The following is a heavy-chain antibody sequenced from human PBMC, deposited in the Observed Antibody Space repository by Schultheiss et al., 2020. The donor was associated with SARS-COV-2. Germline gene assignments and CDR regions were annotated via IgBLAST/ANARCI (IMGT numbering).Heavy chain of an antibody. V-gene: IGHV3-23*01. CDR3: ANRFWSGIDY. D-gene: IGHD3-3*01. J-gene: IGHJ4*02. Sequence: GGSLRLSCAVSGFTFSNYAMTWVRQAPGKGLEWVSGISGSGYSTYYAHSVEGRFTISRDNSKNTLLLQMNSLRAEDTAVYFCANRFWSGIDYWGQGTLVTVSS. CDR2: ISGSGYST. CDR1: GFTFSNYA.